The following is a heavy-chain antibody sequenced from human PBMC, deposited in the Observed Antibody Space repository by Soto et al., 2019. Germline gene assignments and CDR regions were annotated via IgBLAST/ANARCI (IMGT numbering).Heavy chain of an antibody. D-gene: IGHD6-19*01. CDR1: GYTFTSYG. CDR3: ARDYFGGSGWAYFGY. CDR2: ISAYNGNT. Sequence: GASVKVSCKASGYTFTSYGISWVRQAPGQGLEWIGWISAYNGNTNYAQKLQGRVTMTTDTSTSTAYMELRSLRSDDTAVYYCARDYFGGSGWAYFGYWGQGTLVTVSS. J-gene: IGHJ4*02. V-gene: IGHV1-18*01.